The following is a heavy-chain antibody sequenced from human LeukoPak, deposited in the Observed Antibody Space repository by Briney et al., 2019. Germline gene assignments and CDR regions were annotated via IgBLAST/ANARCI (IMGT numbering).Heavy chain of an antibody. J-gene: IGHJ3*02. CDR1: GGSITPTHW. CDR3: ARGEGGMGFGAFDI. Sequence: SETLSLICAVSGGSITPTHWWSWVRQPPGKGLEWIGEIYHSGTTNYNPSLKSRVAMSIDRSKNQLSLKLNSVTASDTAVYYCARGEGGMGFGAFDIWGQGTMVTVSS. V-gene: IGHV4-4*02. D-gene: IGHD3-10*01. CDR2: IYHSGTT.